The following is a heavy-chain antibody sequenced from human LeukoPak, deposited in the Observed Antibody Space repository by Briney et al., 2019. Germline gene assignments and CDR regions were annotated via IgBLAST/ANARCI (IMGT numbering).Heavy chain of an antibody. CDR1: GGSISSYY. V-gene: IGHV4-59*01. CDR3: AKFAGSTPPGDY. D-gene: IGHD1-1*01. CDR2: IYYSGST. Sequence: KTSETLSLTCTVSGGSISSYYWSWIRQPPGKGLEWIGYIYYSGSTNYNPSLKSRVTISVDTSKNQFSLKLSSVTAADTAVYYCAKFAGSTPPGDYWGQGTLVTVSS. J-gene: IGHJ4*02.